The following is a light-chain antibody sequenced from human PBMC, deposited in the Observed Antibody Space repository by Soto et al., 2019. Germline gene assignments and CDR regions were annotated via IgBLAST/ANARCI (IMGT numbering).Light chain of an antibody. Sequence: YALTQPRSVSGSPGQSATISCAGTGSDVGGYNYFDWYKQHPDKVPKHNIYDVYGVTQRPSAVPDRFSGSKSGNTASLTISVVETDDDADYCHCSDGSSSPFLFGTGTKVTVL. CDR1: GSDVGGYNY. CDR3: CSDGSSSPFL. V-gene: IGLV2-11*01. J-gene: IGLJ1*01. CDR2: DVYGVT.